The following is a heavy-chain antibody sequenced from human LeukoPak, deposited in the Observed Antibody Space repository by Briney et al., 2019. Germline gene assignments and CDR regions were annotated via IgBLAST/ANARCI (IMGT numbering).Heavy chain of an antibody. CDR2: IWYDGSNK. Sequence: GGSLRLSCAASGFTFSSYGMHWVRQAPGKGLEWVAVIWYDGSNKYYADSVKGRFTISRDNSKNTLNLQMNSLRAEDTAVYYCARESDYYDSSGYGYYFDYWGQGTLVTVSS. V-gene: IGHV3-33*01. CDR1: GFTFSSYG. D-gene: IGHD3-22*01. J-gene: IGHJ4*02. CDR3: ARESDYYDSSGYGYYFDY.